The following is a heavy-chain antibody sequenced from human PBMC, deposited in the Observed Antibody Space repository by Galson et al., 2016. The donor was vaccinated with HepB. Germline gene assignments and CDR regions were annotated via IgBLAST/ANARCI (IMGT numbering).Heavy chain of an antibody. Sequence: SLRLSCAASGFTFLSFSMDWVRQAPGKGLEWVANIKEDGSNEDYVDSVRGRFTISRDNAKNVVYMEMNNLRVEDTAIYYCVRHGFQWVVQGAFDVWAQGTMVTVSS. CDR1: GFTFLSFS. D-gene: IGHD3-10*01. CDR2: IKEDGSNE. V-gene: IGHV3-7*01. J-gene: IGHJ3*01. CDR3: VRHGFQWVVQGAFDV.